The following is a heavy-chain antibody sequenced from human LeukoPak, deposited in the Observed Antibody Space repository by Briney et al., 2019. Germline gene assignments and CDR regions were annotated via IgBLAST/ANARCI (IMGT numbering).Heavy chain of an antibody. V-gene: IGHV3-23*01. D-gene: IGHD6-19*01. Sequence: GGSLRLSCAASRFTFSDYAMTWVRQAPGKGLEWVSTISGSGGSTYYADSVKGRFTIFRDNSKNTLYLQMNSLRAEDTAVYYCAKVLSVGSTGWYWGDFDYWGQGTLVTVSS. CDR1: RFTFSDYA. J-gene: IGHJ4*02. CDR2: ISGSGGST. CDR3: AKVLSVGSTGWYWGDFDY.